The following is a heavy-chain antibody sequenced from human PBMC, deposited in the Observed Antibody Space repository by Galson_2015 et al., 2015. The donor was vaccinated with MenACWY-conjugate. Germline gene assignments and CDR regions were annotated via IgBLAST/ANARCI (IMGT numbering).Heavy chain of an antibody. V-gene: IGHV3-23*01. D-gene: IGHD3-10*01. CDR3: AKDLRTIFQLVFDL. CDR2: VSGSGGST. Sequence: SLRLSCAGSGFRFGDYAMTWVRQAPGKRLEWISTVSGSGGSTYYADSVKGRFTISRDNSKNTLFLQMTSLRADDTAIYYCAKDLRTIFQLVFDLWGQGTLVTVSS. J-gene: IGHJ5*02. CDR1: GFRFGDYA.